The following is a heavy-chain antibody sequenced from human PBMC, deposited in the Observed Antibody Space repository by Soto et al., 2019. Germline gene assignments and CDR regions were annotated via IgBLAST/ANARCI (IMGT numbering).Heavy chain of an antibody. CDR3: AHIRFGDTVPDFDY. CDR2: IYWNDDK. J-gene: IGHJ4*02. Sequence: SGPTLVKPTQTLTLTCTFSGFSLSTSGVGVGWIRQPPGKALEWLALIYWNDDKRYSPSLKSRLTITKDTSKNQVVLTMTNMDPVDTATYYCAHIRFGDTVPDFDYWGQGTLVTVSS. D-gene: IGHD3-10*01. CDR1: GFSLSTSGVG. V-gene: IGHV2-5*01.